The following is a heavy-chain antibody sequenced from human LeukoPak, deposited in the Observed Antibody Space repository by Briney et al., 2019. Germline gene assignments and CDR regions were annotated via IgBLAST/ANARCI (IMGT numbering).Heavy chain of an antibody. Sequence: GASVKVSCEASGYTFTGYYMHWVRQAPGQGLEWMGWINPNSGGTNYAQKFQGRVTMTRDTSISTAYMELSRLRSDDTAVYYCAFRGSSGYYYFDYWGQGTLVTVSS. CDR3: AFRGSSGYYYFDY. D-gene: IGHD3-22*01. CDR2: INPNSGGT. V-gene: IGHV1-2*02. CDR1: GYTFTGYY. J-gene: IGHJ4*02.